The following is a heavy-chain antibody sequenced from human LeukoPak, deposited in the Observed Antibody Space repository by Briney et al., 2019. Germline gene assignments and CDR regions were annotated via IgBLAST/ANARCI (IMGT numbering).Heavy chain of an antibody. D-gene: IGHD4-23*01. J-gene: IGHJ2*01. CDR3: ARDHGGKVDRYFDV. CDR2: TSANNDYK. V-gene: IGHV1-18*01. Sequence: ASVKVSCKASGYTFTSFGISWVRQAPGQGLEWMGWTSANNDYKKYTHSLQGRVTMTTDTSTNTAYLDLRSLRSDDTAVYYCARDHGGKVDRYFDVWGRGTLVTVSS. CDR1: GYTFTSFG.